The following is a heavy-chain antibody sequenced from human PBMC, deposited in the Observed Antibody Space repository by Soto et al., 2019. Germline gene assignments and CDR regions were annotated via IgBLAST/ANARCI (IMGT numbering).Heavy chain of an antibody. J-gene: IGHJ4*02. CDR1: GFTFSSYA. D-gene: IGHD6-6*01. V-gene: IGHV3-23*01. Sequence: EVQLLESGGGLVQPGGSLRLSCAASGFTFSSYAMSWVRQAPGKGLEWVSAISGSGGSTYYADSVKGRFTISRDNSKNTLYLQMNSLRAEDTAVYYYAKGGEYSSSSGGIDYWGQGTLVTVSS. CDR2: ISGSGGST. CDR3: AKGGEYSSSSGGIDY.